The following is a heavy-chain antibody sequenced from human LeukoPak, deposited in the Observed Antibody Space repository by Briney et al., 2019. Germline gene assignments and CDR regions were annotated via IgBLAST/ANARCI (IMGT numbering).Heavy chain of an antibody. CDR3: ARGGDSSAFYFDY. CDR2: ISGSSRSL. Sequence: PGGSLRLSCAASGFTFSSHSMNWVRQAPGKGLEWVSYISGSSRSLYYADSVKGRFTISRDEAKNSLYLQMNSLRDEDTAVYYCARGGDSSAFYFDYWGQGTLVTVSS. V-gene: IGHV3-48*02. J-gene: IGHJ4*02. D-gene: IGHD3-22*01. CDR1: GFTFSSHS.